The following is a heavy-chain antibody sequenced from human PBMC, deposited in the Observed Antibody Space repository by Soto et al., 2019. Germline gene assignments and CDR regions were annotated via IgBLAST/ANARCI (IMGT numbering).Heavy chain of an antibody. Sequence: EVQLVESGGGLVQPGGSLKLSCAASGFTFSGSAMHWVRQASGKGLEWVGRIRSKANSYATAYAASVKGRFTISRDDSKNTAYLQMNSLNTEDTAVYYCTRLGGLTGTVFDYWGKGTLGTVSS. D-gene: IGHD1-7*01. CDR2: IRSKANSYAT. V-gene: IGHV3-73*01. CDR3: TRLGGLTGTVFDY. J-gene: IGHJ4*02. CDR1: GFTFSGSA.